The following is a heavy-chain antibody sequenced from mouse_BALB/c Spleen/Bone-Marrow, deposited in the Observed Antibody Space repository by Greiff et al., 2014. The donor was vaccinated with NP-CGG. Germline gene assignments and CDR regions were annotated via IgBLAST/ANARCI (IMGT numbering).Heavy chain of an antibody. Sequence: EVKLMESGGGLVQPGGSLKLSCAASGFSFSSYTMSWVRQPPEKRLEWVAYISNGGGSTYDPDTVKGRFTISRDNAKNTLYLQMSSLKSEDTAMYYCARHGYYGSRAMDYWGQGTSVTVSS. D-gene: IGHD1-1*01. CDR1: GFSFSSYT. J-gene: IGHJ4*01. V-gene: IGHV5-12-2*01. CDR3: ARHGYYGSRAMDY. CDR2: ISNGGGST.